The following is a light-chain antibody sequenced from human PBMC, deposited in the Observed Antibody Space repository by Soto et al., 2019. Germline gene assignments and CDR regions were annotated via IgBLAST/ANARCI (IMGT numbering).Light chain of an antibody. J-gene: IGLJ2*01. CDR2: EVS. CDR3: SSYTSSSTQV. Sequence: QAVVTQPASVSGSPGQSITISCTGTSSDVGGYNYVSWYQQHPGKAPKLMIYEVSNRPSGVSNRFSGSKSGNTASLTISGLQAEYEADYYCSSYTSSSTQVFGGGTKLTVL. V-gene: IGLV2-14*01. CDR1: SSDVGGYNY.